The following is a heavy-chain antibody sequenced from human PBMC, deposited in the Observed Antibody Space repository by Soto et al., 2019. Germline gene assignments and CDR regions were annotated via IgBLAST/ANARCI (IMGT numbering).Heavy chain of an antibody. CDR1: GYTFINYY. CDR2: INPMGGST. Sequence: QEQLVQSGAEVKEPGASVKVSCKASGYTFINYYIHWVRQAPGQGLEWMAIINPMGGSTNYAQEFQGRVTLTSDTSTRTVYMELSSLRFEATDLLYCARDLAAGDLWGQGTLVTVSS. J-gene: IGHJ5*02. CDR3: ARDLAAGDL. D-gene: IGHD6-13*01. V-gene: IGHV1-46*01.